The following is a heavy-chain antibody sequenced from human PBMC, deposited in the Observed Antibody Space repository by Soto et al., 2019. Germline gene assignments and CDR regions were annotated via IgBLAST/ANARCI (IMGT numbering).Heavy chain of an antibody. J-gene: IGHJ4*02. CDR1: GFTFSNAW. D-gene: IGHD2-8*01. Sequence: EVQLVESGGGLVKPGGSLRLSCAASGFTFSNAWISWVRQAPGKGLEWVGRIKSKSDGGTTEYAEPVKGRFTISREESKNTLYLQMNSLKTEDTAVYYCTTRGYCTNGVCAPGYWGQGTMVTVSS. CDR3: TTRGYCTNGVCAPGY. V-gene: IGHV3-15*01. CDR2: IKSKSDGGTT.